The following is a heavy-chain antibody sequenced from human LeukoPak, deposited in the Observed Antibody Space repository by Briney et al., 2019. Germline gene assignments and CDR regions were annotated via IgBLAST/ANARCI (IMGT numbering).Heavy chain of an antibody. D-gene: IGHD3-10*01. V-gene: IGHV3-64*01. CDR1: EFTFSNYH. CDR2: ISLNGGPT. CDR3: AREGDAGSYDY. J-gene: IGHJ4*02. Sequence: GGSLRLSCVASEFTFSNYHMHWVRQAPGKGLESVSAISLNGGPTYYANSVKGRFTISRVDSKNTLYLQMDSLRIEDMAVYYCAREGDAGSYDYWGQGTLVTVSS.